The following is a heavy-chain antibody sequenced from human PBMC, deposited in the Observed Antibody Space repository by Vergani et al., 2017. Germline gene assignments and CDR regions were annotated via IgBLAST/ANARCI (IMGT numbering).Heavy chain of an antibody. CDR1: GYTFTGYY. V-gene: IGHV1-2*02. D-gene: IGHD5-12*01. CDR3: AKTLEGDSGYDYFYY. Sequence: HVQLVQSGAEVKKPGASVKVSCKASGYTFTGYYMHWVRQAPGQGLEWMGWINPNSGGTNYAQKFQGRVTMTRDTSSSTAYMELSRLRYDDTAVYYCAKTLEGDSGYDYFYYWGQGTLVTVSS. CDR2: INPNSGGT. J-gene: IGHJ4*02.